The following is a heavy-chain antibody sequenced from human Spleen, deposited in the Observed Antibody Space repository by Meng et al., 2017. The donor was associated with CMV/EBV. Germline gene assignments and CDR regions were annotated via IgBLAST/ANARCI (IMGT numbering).Heavy chain of an antibody. J-gene: IGHJ4*02. CDR1: GFTFSSYW. Sequence: EEERGESGGGVVQAVVSLILSCAASGFTFSSYWMYWVCQAPGKGLEWVSVIYSGGSTYYAYSVKGRFTISIDNSKNTLYLQMNSLRAEDTAVYYCALSNYDFWSGYYPFDYWGQGTLVTVSS. V-gene: IGHV3-66*01. CDR2: IYSGGST. CDR3: ALSNYDFWSGYYPFDY. D-gene: IGHD3-3*01.